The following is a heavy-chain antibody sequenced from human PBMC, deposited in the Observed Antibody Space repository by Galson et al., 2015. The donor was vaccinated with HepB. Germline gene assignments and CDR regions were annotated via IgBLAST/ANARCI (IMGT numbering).Heavy chain of an antibody. CDR2: ISAYNGNT. CDR1: GYTFTKYA. V-gene: IGHV1-18*01. CDR3: ARPDLGRYYLDS. D-gene: IGHD1-26*01. J-gene: IGHJ4*02. Sequence: SVKVSCKASGYTFTKYAITWVRQAPGQGLEWMGWISAYNGNTNYAQKFQGRVTMTTDTSTSTAYMELKSLGSDDTAVYYCARPDLGRYYLDSWGQGTLVTVSS.